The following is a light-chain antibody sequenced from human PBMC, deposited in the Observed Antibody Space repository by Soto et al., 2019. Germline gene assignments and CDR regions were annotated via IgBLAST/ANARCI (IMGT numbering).Light chain of an antibody. J-gene: IGLJ1*01. CDR3: SSYTSSSTPYV. V-gene: IGLV2-14*01. Sequence: QSALTQPASESGSPGQSITICCTGTSSDVGGYNYVSWYQQHPGKAPKLMIYEVSNRPSGVSNRFSGSKSGNTASLTISGLQAEDEADYYCSSYTSSSTPYVFGTGTKLTVL. CDR2: EVS. CDR1: SSDVGGYNY.